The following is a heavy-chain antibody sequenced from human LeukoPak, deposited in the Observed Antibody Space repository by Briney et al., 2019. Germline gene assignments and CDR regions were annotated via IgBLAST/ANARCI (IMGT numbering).Heavy chain of an antibody. CDR2: IYTSGST. Sequence: PSETLSLTCTVSGGSISSGSYFWNWIRQPAGKGLEWIGRIYTSGSTNYNPSLKSRVTISVDMSKNQFSLKMSFVTAADTAVYYCAREGVEYSSSSWFDPWGQGILVTVSS. V-gene: IGHV4-61*02. J-gene: IGHJ5*02. D-gene: IGHD6-6*01. CDR1: GGSISSGSYF. CDR3: AREGVEYSSSSWFDP.